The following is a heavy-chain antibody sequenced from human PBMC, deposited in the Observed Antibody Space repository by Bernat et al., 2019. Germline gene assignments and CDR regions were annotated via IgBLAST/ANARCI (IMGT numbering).Heavy chain of an antibody. CDR1: GFTFSNAW. V-gene: IGHV3-15*01. Sequence: EVQLVESGGGLVKPGGSLRLSCAASGFTFSNAWMSWVRQAPGKGLEWVGRIKSKTDGGTTDYAAPVKGRFTISRDDSKNTLYLQMNSLKTEDTAVYDCTTSPLGDCGGTGCDRGGLGGYYYYGRDVWGQGTPVTISS. CDR2: IKSKTDGGTT. CDR3: TTSPLGDCGGTGCDRGGLGGYYYYGRDV. D-gene: IGHD2-21*01. J-gene: IGHJ6*02.